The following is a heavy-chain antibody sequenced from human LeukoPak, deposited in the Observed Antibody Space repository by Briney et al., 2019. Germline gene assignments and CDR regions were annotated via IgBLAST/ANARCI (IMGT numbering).Heavy chain of an antibody. CDR1: GFTFSSYS. V-gene: IGHV3-48*01. CDR2: ISSSSSTI. Sequence: GGSLRLSCAASGFTFSSYSMNWVRQAPGKGLEWVSYISSSSSTIYYADSVKGRFTISRDNAKNSLYLQMNSLRAEDTAVYYCARDEYRGTIFGVAIDMYVWGKGTTVTVSS. D-gene: IGHD3-3*01. CDR3: ARDEYRGTIFGVAIDMYV. J-gene: IGHJ6*03.